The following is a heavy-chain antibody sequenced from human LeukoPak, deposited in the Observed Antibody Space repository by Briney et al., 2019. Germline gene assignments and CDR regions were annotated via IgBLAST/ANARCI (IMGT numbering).Heavy chain of an antibody. CDR3: ARDFETFGDALYYYYYMDV. V-gene: IGHV1-46*01. J-gene: IGHJ6*03. Sequence: GASVKVSCKASGGTFSSYAISWVRQAPGQGLEWMGIINPSGGSTSYAQKFQGRVTMTRDMSTSTVYMELSSLRSEDTAVYYCARDFETFGDALYYYYYMDVWGKGTTVTVSS. CDR2: INPSGGST. D-gene: IGHD3-9*01. CDR1: GGTFSSYA.